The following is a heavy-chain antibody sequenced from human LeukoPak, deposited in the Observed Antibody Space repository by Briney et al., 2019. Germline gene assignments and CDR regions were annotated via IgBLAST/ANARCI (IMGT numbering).Heavy chain of an antibody. Sequence: GGSLRLSCAASGFTFSSYGMHWVRQAPGKGLEWVAVIWYDGSNKYYADSVKGRFTISRDNSKNTLYLQMNSLRAEDTAVYYCARADADCSGGSCYSRVYYYYGMDVWGQGTTVTVSS. V-gene: IGHV3-33*08. J-gene: IGHJ6*02. CDR3: ARADADCSGGSCYSRVYYYYGMDV. D-gene: IGHD2-15*01. CDR2: IWYDGSNK. CDR1: GFTFSSYG.